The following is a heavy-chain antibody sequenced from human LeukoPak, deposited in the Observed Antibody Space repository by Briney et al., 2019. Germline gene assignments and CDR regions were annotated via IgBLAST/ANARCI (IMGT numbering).Heavy chain of an antibody. CDR3: ARAYPESSGWHYYYYGMDV. V-gene: IGHV3-74*01. D-gene: IGHD6-19*01. Sequence: GGSLRLSCAASGFTLTSYWMHWVRQAPGKGLVWVSRTNGDGSSTSYADSVKGRFTISRDNAKNTLYLQMNSLRAEDTAVYYCARAYPESSGWHYYYYGMDVWGQGTTVTVSS. CDR2: TNGDGSST. J-gene: IGHJ6*02. CDR1: GFTLTSYW.